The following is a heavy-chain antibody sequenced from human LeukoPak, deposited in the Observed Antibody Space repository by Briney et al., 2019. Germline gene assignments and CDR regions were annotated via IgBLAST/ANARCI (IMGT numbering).Heavy chain of an antibody. CDR2: ISAYSGNT. D-gene: IGHD3-3*01. V-gene: IGHV1-18*01. CDR3: AREYYDFWSGYYWYYYYMDV. J-gene: IGHJ6*03. Sequence: ASVKVSCKASGYTFTSYGISWVRQAPGQGLEWMGWISAYSGNTNYAQKLQGRVTMTTDISTSTAYMELRSLRSDDTAVYYCAREYYDFWSGYYWYYYYMDVWGKGTTVTVSS. CDR1: GYTFTSYG.